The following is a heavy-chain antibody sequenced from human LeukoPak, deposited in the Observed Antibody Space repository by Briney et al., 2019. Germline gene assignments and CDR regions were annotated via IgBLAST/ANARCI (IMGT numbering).Heavy chain of an antibody. Sequence: SETLSLTCTVSGVSMSAYQWNWIRQSPSRGLEWLGRTYYRSKWYDGYADSVKGRVTISPDTSKNQFSLHVYSVTPEDTAVYYCARDLGTSGWYTFDFWGQGTLVTVSS. D-gene: IGHD6-19*01. V-gene: IGHV6-1*01. J-gene: IGHJ5*01. CDR2: TYYRSKWYD. CDR1: GVSMSAYQ. CDR3: ARDLGTSGWYTFDF.